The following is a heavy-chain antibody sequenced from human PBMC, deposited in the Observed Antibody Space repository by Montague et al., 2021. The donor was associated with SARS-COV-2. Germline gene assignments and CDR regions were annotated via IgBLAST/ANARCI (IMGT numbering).Heavy chain of an antibody. D-gene: IGHD1-26*01. CDR3: ARVGFGHYDAVDV. Sequence: PALVPPTQTLTLTCSFSGFSLSTTGMCISWIRQPPGKALEWLALIDWDGDKYYITSLKTSLTISKDTSKDQVVLTMTKMDPVDTATYYCARVGFGHYDAVDVWGQGTTDTVSS. CDR1: GFSLSTTGMC. CDR2: IDWDGDK. J-gene: IGHJ6*02. V-gene: IGHV2-70*13.